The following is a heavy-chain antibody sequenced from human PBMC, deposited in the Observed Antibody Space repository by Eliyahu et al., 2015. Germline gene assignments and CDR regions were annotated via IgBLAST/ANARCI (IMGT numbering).Heavy chain of an antibody. V-gene: IGHV3-30*18. CDR3: AKDRHPRPPGNLIAAPDY. CDR1: GFTFSSYX. CDR2: ISYDGSNK. J-gene: IGHJ4*02. D-gene: IGHD6-6*01. Sequence: QVQLVESGGGVVQPGRSLRLSCAASGFTFSSYXMHWVRXAPGKGLEWVAVISYDGSNKYYADSVKGRFTISRDNSKNTLYLQMNSLRAEDTAVYYCAKDRHPRPPGNLIAAPDYWGQGTLVTVSS.